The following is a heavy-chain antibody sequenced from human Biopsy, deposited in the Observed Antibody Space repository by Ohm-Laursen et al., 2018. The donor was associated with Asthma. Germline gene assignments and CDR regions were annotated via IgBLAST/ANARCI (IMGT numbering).Heavy chain of an antibody. D-gene: IGHD2-15*01. CDR3: AKAREDIVVVVAVSDS. CDR2: ISGSGGST. V-gene: IGHV3-23*01. Sequence: GSLRLSCAASGFTFSRYDMSWVRQPPGKGLEWVSAISGSGGSTYYADSVKGRFTISRDNSKNTLHLQMNSLRAEDTAVYYCAKAREDIVVVVAVSDSWGQGTLVTVSS. J-gene: IGHJ4*02. CDR1: GFTFSRYD.